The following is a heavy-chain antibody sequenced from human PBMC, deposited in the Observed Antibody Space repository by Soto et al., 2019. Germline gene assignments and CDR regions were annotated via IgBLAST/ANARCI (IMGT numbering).Heavy chain of an antibody. J-gene: IGHJ4*02. D-gene: IGHD4-17*01. V-gene: IGHV3-23*01. CDR2: ISGSGDNT. CDR3: AMDPLTVTPYFDY. CDR1: GFTFSNYA. Sequence: EVQVLESGGGLVQPGGSLRLSCAASGFTFSNYAMSWLRQPPGKGLEWVSTISGSGDNTDYVDSVKGLFTISRDNSKNTLYLEMNSLRAEDTAVYYCAMDPLTVTPYFDYWGQGTLVTVAS.